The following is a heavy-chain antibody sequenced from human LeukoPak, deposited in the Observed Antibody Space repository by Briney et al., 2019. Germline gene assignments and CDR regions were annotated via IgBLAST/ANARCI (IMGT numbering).Heavy chain of an antibody. CDR1: GFTFGTYA. CDR3: TRDWMMGNVPLAFDV. CDR2: ITGDSRTI. V-gene: IGHV3-74*01. Sequence: GGSLRLSCAASGFTFGTYAMHWVRQAPGEGPVWVSRITGDSRTIFYADSVKGRFTISRDNAKNTLYLQMNSLRADDTAMYYCTRDWMMGNVPLAFDVWGQGTMVTVSS. D-gene: IGHD3-10*02. J-gene: IGHJ3*01.